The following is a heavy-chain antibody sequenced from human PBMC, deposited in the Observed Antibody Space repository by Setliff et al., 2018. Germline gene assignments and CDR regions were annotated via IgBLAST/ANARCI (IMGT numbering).Heavy chain of an antibody. J-gene: IGHJ4*02. CDR2: IYSGDRNT. CDR1: GFTFSTYA. D-gene: IGHD5-18*01. CDR3: AKFVGYTYGYDY. V-gene: IGHV3-23*05. Sequence: PGGSLRLSCAASGFTFSTYAMSWVRQAPEKGLEWVSTIYSGDRNTFYTDSVKGRFTISRDNAKNSLFLQMNSLRAEDTALYYCAKFVGYTYGYDYWGRGTLVTVSS.